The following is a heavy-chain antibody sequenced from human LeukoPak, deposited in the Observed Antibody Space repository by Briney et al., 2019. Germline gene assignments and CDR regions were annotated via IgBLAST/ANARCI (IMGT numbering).Heavy chain of an antibody. J-gene: IGHJ5*02. CDR1: GFTFSSYE. V-gene: IGHV3-74*01. D-gene: IGHD2-21*01. Sequence: GGSLRLSCAASGFTFSSYEMNWVRQAPGKGLVWVSRINSDGSSTTYADSVKGRFTISRDNAKNTLYLQMNSLRAEDTAVYYCARDGVEFYNWFDPWGQGTLVTVSS. CDR3: ARDGVEFYNWFDP. CDR2: INSDGSST.